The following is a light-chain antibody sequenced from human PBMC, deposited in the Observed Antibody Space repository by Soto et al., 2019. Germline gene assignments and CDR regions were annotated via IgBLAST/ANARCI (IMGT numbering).Light chain of an antibody. J-gene: IGKJ1*01. Sequence: EIVLTQSPATLSLSPGERATLSCRASQSISSDLAWYQQKPGQAPRLLIYDASNRATGIPARFSGSGSGTDFTLTISSLEPEDFAVYYCQQRSKWPRTFGQGTKVEIQ. V-gene: IGKV3-11*01. CDR2: DAS. CDR1: QSISSD. CDR3: QQRSKWPRT.